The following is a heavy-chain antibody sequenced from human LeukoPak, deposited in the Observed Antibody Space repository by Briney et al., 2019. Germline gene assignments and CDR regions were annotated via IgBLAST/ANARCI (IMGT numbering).Heavy chain of an antibody. CDR2: IYYGDSDT. CDR3: ARDGSGSPVYYMDV. CDR1: GHSFSNYW. D-gene: IGHD3-10*01. V-gene: IGHV5-51*01. J-gene: IGHJ6*03. Sequence: GESLKISCKGSGHSFSNYWIAWVRQMPGKGLEWMGSIYYGDSDTRYSPSFQGQVTISADRSISTAYLQWRSLKASDTAMYYCARDGSGSPVYYMDVWGKGTTVTVSS.